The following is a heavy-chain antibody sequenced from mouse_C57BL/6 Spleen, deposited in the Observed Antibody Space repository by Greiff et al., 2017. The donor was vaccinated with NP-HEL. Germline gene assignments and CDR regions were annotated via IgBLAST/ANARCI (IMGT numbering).Heavy chain of an antibody. V-gene: IGHV5-16*01. Sequence: EVKLVESEGGLVQPGSSMKLSCTASGFTFSDYYMAWVRQVPEKGLEWVANINYDGSSTYYLDSLKSRFIISRDNAKNILYLQMSSLKSEDTATYYCARETKLGWFAYWGQGTLVTVSA. J-gene: IGHJ3*01. CDR3: ARETKLGWFAY. CDR2: INYDGSST. D-gene: IGHD1-3*01. CDR1: GFTFSDYY.